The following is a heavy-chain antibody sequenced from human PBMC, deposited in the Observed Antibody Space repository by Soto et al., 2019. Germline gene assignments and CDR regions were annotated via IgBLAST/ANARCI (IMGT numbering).Heavy chain of an antibody. Sequence: EVQLLESGGGLVQPGGSLRLSCAASGFTFSSYAMSWVRQAPGKGLEWVSAISGSGGSTYYADSVKGRFTISRENSKNTLYLQMNSLRAEDTAVYYCAKDRDVIAAAGTHWFDPWGQGTLVTVSS. CDR2: ISGSGGST. D-gene: IGHD6-13*01. CDR3: AKDRDVIAAAGTHWFDP. J-gene: IGHJ5*02. V-gene: IGHV3-23*01. CDR1: GFTFSSYA.